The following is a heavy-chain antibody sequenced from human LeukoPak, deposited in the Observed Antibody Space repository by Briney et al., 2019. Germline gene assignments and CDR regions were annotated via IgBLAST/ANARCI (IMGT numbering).Heavy chain of an antibody. CDR2: INHSGST. CDR3: ARVIGSSGYSGYYYYGMDV. Sequence: SETLSLTCAVYGGSFSGYYWSWIRQPPGKGLEWIGEINHSGSTNYNPSLKSRVTISVDTSKNQFSLKLSSVTAADTAVYYCARVIGSSGYSGYYYYGMDVWGQGTTVTVSS. V-gene: IGHV4-34*01. J-gene: IGHJ6*02. D-gene: IGHD3-22*01. CDR1: GGSFSGYY.